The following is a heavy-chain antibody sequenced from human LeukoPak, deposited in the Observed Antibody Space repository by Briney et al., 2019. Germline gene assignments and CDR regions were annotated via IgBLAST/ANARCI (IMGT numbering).Heavy chain of an antibody. CDR2: ISSSGSTI. D-gene: IGHD5-12*01. Sequence: GGSLRLSCAASGFTFSDYYMSWIRQAPGRGLEWVSCISSSGSTIYYADSVKGRFTISRDHAKNSLYLQMNSLRAEDTAVYYCARLHVDIVATTPDYWGQGTLVTVSS. J-gene: IGHJ4*02. CDR3: ARLHVDIVATTPDY. V-gene: IGHV3-11*01. CDR1: GFTFSDYY.